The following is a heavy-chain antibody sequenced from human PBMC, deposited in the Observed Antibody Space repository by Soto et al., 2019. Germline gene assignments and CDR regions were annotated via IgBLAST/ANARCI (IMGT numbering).Heavy chain of an antibody. D-gene: IGHD3-9*01. V-gene: IGHV3-23*01. Sequence: SGFTFSSYAMSWVRQAPGKGLEWVSAISGSGGSTYYADSVKGRFTISRDNSKNKLYLQMNSLRAEDTAVYYCAKIHRRDYDILTGYYSLPSYYYGMDVWGQGTTVTVSS. CDR2: ISGSGGST. J-gene: IGHJ6*02. CDR1: GFTFSSYA. CDR3: AKIHRRDYDILTGYYSLPSYYYGMDV.